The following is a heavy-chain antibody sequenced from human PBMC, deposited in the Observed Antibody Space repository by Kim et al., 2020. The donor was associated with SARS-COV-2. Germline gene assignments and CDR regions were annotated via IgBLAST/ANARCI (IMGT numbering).Heavy chain of an antibody. Sequence: ASVKVSCKASGYTFTSYYMHWVRQAPGQGLEWMGIINPSGGSTSYAQKFQGRVTMTRDTSTSTVYMELSSLRSEDTAVYYCARGSGYSSGWYGTHYYYYGMDVWGQGTTVTVSS. CDR1: GYTFTSYY. D-gene: IGHD6-19*01. CDR3: ARGSGYSSGWYGTHYYYYGMDV. CDR2: INPSGGST. V-gene: IGHV1-46*01. J-gene: IGHJ6*02.